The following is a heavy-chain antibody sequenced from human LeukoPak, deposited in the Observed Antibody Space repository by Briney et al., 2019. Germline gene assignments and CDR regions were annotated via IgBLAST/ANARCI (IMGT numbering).Heavy chain of an antibody. CDR3: ATRARPGYYYAMDG. CDR2: IYTGGTT. CDR1: GLTVADIL. V-gene: IGHV3-66*01. Sequence: GSLRLSWAASGLTVADILMSWARQAPGKGLEWVSIIYTGGTTYYGDSVKGRFTISRDNSKNTLYLQMTSLRADDTAVYYCATRARPGYYYAMDGGLGGGTVSVSS. J-gene: IGHJ6*04. D-gene: IGHD6-6*01.